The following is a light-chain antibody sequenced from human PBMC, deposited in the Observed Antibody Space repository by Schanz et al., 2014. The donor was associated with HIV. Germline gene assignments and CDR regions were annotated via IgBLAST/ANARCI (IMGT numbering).Light chain of an antibody. V-gene: IGKV3-20*01. CDR2: GAS. CDR1: QIIGTN. J-gene: IGKJ4*02. CDR3: QQYGSSPR. Sequence: EIVMTQSPAILSVSPGERVTLSCRASQIIGTNLAWYQQRPGQAPSLLIYGASSRATGIPDRFSGSGSGTDFTLTISRLEPEDFAVYYCQQYGSSPRFGGGTKVEIK.